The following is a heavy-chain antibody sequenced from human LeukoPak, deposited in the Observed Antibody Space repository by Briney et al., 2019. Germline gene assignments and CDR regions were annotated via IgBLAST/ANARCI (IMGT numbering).Heavy chain of an antibody. D-gene: IGHD3-3*01. Sequence: GGYLRLSCAASGFTFSSYAMHWVRQAPGKGLEWVAVISYDGSNKYYADSVKGQFTISRDNSKNTLYLQMNSLRAEDTAVYYCARVESPLYYDFWSGYQGPLDYWGQRTLVTVSS. CDR2: ISYDGSNK. CDR1: GFTFSSYA. V-gene: IGHV3-30-3*01. J-gene: IGHJ4*02. CDR3: ARVESPLYYDFWSGYQGPLDY.